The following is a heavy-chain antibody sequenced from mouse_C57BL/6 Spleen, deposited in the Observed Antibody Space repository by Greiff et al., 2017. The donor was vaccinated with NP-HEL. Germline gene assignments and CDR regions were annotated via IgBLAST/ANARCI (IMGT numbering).Heavy chain of an antibody. J-gene: IGHJ2*01. CDR2: ISYDGSN. Sequence: EVQLVESGPGLVKPSQSLSLTCSVTGYSITSGYYWNWIRQFPGNKLEWMGYISYDGSNNYNPSLKNRISITRDTSKNQFFLKLNSVTTEDTATYYCARDRPPFDYWGQGTTLTVSS. CDR1: GYSITSGYY. V-gene: IGHV3-6*01. CDR3: ARDRPPFDY.